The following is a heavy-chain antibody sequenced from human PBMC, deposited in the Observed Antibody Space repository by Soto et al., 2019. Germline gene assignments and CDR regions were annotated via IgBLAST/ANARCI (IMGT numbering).Heavy chain of an antibody. V-gene: IGHV1-18*01. J-gene: IGHJ6*02. CDR3: ARDEDTTGYYYYGMDV. CDR2: ISAYNGNT. Sequence: QVQLVQSGAEVKKPGASVKVSCKASGYTFTSYGISWVRQAPGQGLEWMGWISAYNGNTNYAQKLQGRVTMTTDTATSTAYMELRRLRSDDTAVYYCARDEDTTGYYYYGMDVWGQGTTVTVSS. CDR1: GYTFTSYG. D-gene: IGHD4-17*01.